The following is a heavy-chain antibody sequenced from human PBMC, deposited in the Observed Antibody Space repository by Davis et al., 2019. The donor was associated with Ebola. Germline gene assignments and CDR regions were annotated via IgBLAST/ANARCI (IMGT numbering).Heavy chain of an antibody. V-gene: IGHV1-8*01. CDR2: MNPNSGST. CDR1: GYTFTSYD. D-gene: IGHD5-12*01. CDR3: ARGGYEYYFDY. J-gene: IGHJ4*02. Sequence: ASVKVSCKASGYTFTSYDINWVRQATGQGLEWMGWMNPNSGSTGYTQKFQGRVTITRDTSASTAYMELSSLRSEDTAVYYCARGGYEYYFDYWGQGTLVTVSS.